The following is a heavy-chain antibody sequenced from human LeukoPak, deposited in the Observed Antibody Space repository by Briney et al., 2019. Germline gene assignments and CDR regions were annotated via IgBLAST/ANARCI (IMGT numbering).Heavy chain of an antibody. D-gene: IGHD3-22*01. CDR2: INPNSGGT. CDR1: GYTFTGYY. V-gene: IGHV1-2*02. Sequence: ASVKVSCKASGYTFTGYYMHWVRQAPGQGLEWVGWINPNSGGTNYAQKFQGRVTMTRDTSISTAYMELSRLRSDDTAVYYCARDPNRSGYHGWFDPWGQGTLVTVSS. CDR3: ARDPNRSGYHGWFDP. J-gene: IGHJ5*02.